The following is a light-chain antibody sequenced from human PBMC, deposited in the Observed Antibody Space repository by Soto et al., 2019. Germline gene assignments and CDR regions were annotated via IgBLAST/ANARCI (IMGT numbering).Light chain of an antibody. Sequence: DIQMTQSPSSLSASEGDRVTITCQASRDISNYLNWYQQKPGKAPKLLIYDASNLETGVPSRFSGSGSGTDFTFTISCLQSEDFATYYCQQYYSYPRPFGQGTKVDIK. CDR1: RDISNY. CDR3: QQYYSYPRP. V-gene: IGKV1-33*01. CDR2: DAS. J-gene: IGKJ1*01.